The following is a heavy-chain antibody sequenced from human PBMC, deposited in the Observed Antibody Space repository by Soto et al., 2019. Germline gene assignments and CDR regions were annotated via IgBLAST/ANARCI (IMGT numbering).Heavy chain of an antibody. V-gene: IGHV5-10-1*01. Sequence: PGESLKISCKGSGYTFGSFWINWVRQVPGKGLEWMGKTDPSDSYTNYNPSFQGHVTLSADKSSNTAYLQWSSLKASDTAIYYCARPRKYASSSGAFDIWGQGTMVTVSS. CDR2: TDPSDSYT. J-gene: IGHJ3*02. D-gene: IGHD6-6*01. CDR3: ARPRKYASSSGAFDI. CDR1: GYTFGSFW.